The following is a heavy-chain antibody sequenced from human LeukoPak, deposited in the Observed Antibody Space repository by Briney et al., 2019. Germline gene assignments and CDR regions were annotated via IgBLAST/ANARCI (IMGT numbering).Heavy chain of an antibody. CDR2: IKSKPDGGTT. CDR3: STGGYYFDY. J-gene: IGHJ4*02. D-gene: IGHD3-16*01. Sequence: PGGSLRLSCAASGFTFSTYSINWVRQAPGKGLEWVGRIKSKPDGGTTDYAAPVKGRFTISRDDSKSTVYLQMNSLKTEDTAVYFCSTGGYYFDYWGQGTLVTVSS. V-gene: IGHV3-15*01. CDR1: GFTFSTYS.